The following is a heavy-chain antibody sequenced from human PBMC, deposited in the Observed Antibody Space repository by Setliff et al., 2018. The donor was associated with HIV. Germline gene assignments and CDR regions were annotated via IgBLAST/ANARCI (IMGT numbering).Heavy chain of an antibody. D-gene: IGHD1-1*01. CDR3: ARRNGDYWYFDL. V-gene: IGHV3-21*04. Sequence: PGGSLRLSCAASGFTFSSYSMNWVRQAPGKGLEWVSSISSSSSYIYYADSVKGRFTISRDNAKNSLYLQMNSLRGEDTALYHCARRNGDYWYFDLWGRGTLVTVSS. J-gene: IGHJ2*01. CDR2: ISSSSSYI. CDR1: GFTFSSYS.